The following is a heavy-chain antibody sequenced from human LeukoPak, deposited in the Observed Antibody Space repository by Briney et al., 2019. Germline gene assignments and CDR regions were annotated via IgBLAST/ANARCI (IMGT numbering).Heavy chain of an antibody. Sequence: GGSLRLSCAASGFTFSSNAMTWVRQAPGQGLECVSAITAGGDTTYYADSVKGRFTISRDNSRNTLYLQLNALRAEDTAVYYCARGLLWFGEGVANMDVWGKGTTVTISS. V-gene: IGHV3-23*01. J-gene: IGHJ6*03. CDR2: ITAGGDTT. CDR3: ARGLLWFGEGVANMDV. CDR1: GFTFSSNA. D-gene: IGHD3-10*01.